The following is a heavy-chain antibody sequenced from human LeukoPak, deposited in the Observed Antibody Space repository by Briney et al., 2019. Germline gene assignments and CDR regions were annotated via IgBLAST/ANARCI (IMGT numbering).Heavy chain of an antibody. CDR1: GYSFTSYG. J-gene: IGHJ4*02. CDR3: ARWNSGSAHDY. CDR2: IDPSRGST. D-gene: IGHD1-26*01. V-gene: IGHV1-46*01. Sequence: ASVKVSCKASGYSFTSYGISWVRQAPGQGLEWMGIIDPSRGSTTYAQRFQARVTMTRDTSTSTVHMELSSLRSEDTAVYYCARWNSGSAHDYWGQGTLVTVSS.